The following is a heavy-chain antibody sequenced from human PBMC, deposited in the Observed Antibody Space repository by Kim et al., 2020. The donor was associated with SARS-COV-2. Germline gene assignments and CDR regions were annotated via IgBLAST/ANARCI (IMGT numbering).Heavy chain of an antibody. CDR1: GFTFSSYS. D-gene: IGHD3-3*01. V-gene: IGHV3-48*02. CDR2: ISISSSTI. CDR3: ARALRVLRFLEWPAGMDV. J-gene: IGHJ6*02. Sequence: GGSLRLSCAASGFTFSSYSMNWVRQAPGKGLEWVSYISISSSTIYYADSVKGRFTISRDNAKNSLYLQMNSLRDEDTAVYYCARALRVLRFLEWPAGMDVWGQGTTVTVSS.